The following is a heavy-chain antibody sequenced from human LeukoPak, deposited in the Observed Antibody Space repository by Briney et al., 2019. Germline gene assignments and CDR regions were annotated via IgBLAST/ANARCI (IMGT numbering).Heavy chain of an antibody. CDR3: ARHGECSSTSCYEAKNYYYMDV. CDR2: IYHSGST. Sequence: TSETLSLTCTVSGYSISSGYYWGWIRQPPGKGLEWIGSIYHSGSTYYNPSLKSRVTISVDTSKNQFSLKLSSVTAADTAVYYCARHGECSSTSCYEAKNYYYMDVWGKGTTVTVSS. D-gene: IGHD2-2*03. CDR1: GYSISSGYY. V-gene: IGHV4-38-2*02. J-gene: IGHJ6*03.